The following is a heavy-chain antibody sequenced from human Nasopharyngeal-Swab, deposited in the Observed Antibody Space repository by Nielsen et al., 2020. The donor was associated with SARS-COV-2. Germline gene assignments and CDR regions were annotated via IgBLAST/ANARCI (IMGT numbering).Heavy chain of an antibody. CDR2: IDTDGSTT. J-gene: IGHJ4*02. V-gene: IGHV3-74*01. D-gene: IGHD1-26*01. Sequence: GESLKISCVGSGNTFSNYWMHWVRQVPGKGLVWVSRIDTDGSTTNYADSVKGRFRISRDNAKNTLYLQMDSLRDEDTAIYYCTRDFGGRYGYWGQGILVTVSS. CDR1: GNTFSNYW. CDR3: TRDFGGRYGY.